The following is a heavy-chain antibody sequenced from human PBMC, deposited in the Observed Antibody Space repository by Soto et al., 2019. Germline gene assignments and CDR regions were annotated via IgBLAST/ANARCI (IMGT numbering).Heavy chain of an antibody. V-gene: IGHV4-30-4*01. Sequence: SETLSLTCTVSGGSISSGNYYWSWIRQPPGKGLEWIGFISYSGSAYYNPSLKSRVTISVDTSKNQFSLNLSFVTAADTAVYYCATMGTPATGLYYFDYWGQGALVTVSS. D-gene: IGHD2-15*01. CDR1: GGSISSGNYY. J-gene: IGHJ4*02. CDR3: ATMGTPATGLYYFDY. CDR2: ISYSGSA.